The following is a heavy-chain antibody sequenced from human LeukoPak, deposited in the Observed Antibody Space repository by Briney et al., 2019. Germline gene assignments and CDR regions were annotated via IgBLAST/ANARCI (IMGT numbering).Heavy chain of an antibody. D-gene: IGHD2-8*02. V-gene: IGHV3-21*01. CDR1: GFTLSNYD. Sequence: GGSLRLFCAASGFTLSNYDMNWVRQAPGKGLEWVSSISTSSRYIYYKDSVRGRFTISRDDAKNSLYLEMNSLRAEDTAVYYCARGDCCCSHWYLRSNWFEPWGQGTLVTVSS. J-gene: IGHJ5*02. CDR2: ISTSSRYI. CDR3: ARGDCCCSHWYLRSNWFEP.